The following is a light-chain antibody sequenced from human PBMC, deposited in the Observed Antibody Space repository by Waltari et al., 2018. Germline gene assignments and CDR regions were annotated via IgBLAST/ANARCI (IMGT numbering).Light chain of an antibody. CDR1: QSVSSSY. J-gene: IGKJ2*01. V-gene: IGKV3-20*01. CDR2: GAS. Sequence: EIVLTQSPGTLSLSPGERATLSCRASQSVSSSYLAWYQQKPGQAPRLLIYGASSRATGIPDRFSVSGSGTDFTLTISRLEPEDFAVYYCQQYGSSPPKVYTFGQGTKLEIK. CDR3: QQYGSSPPKVYT.